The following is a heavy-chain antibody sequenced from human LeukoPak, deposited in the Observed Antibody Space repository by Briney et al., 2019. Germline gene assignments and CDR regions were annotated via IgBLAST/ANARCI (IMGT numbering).Heavy chain of an antibody. V-gene: IGHV1-18*01. CDR2: ISAYNGNT. CDR1: GYTFTSYG. Sequence: WASVKVSRKASGYTFTSYGISWVRQAPGQGLEWMGWISAYNGNTNYAQKLQGRVTMTTDTSTSTAYMELRSLRSDDTAVYYCARARQWLPTGGSDYWGQGTLVTVSS. CDR3: ARARQWLPTGGSDY. J-gene: IGHJ4*02. D-gene: IGHD6-19*01.